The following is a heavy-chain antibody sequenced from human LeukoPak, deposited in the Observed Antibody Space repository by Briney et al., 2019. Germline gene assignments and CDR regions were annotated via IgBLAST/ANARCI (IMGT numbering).Heavy chain of an antibody. CDR1: GASVSSYY. V-gene: IGHV4-59*08. D-gene: IGHD6-19*01. Sequence: SETLSLTCTVSGASVSSYYWSWIRQPPGKGLEWIGYTYYSGSTNYKSSLKSRVTISVDTSKNQFSLKLSSMTAADTAFYYCARSRYSSAWYTFDIWGQGTKVTVSS. J-gene: IGHJ3*02. CDR3: ARSRYSSAWYTFDI. CDR2: TYYSGST.